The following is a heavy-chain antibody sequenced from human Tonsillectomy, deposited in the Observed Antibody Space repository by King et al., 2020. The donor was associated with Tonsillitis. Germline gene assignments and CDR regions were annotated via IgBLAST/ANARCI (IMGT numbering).Heavy chain of an antibody. J-gene: IGHJ6*03. CDR1: GDSVSSNSAA. CDR3: ARAGYSSSWYPYYYYMDV. D-gene: IGHD6-13*01. CDR2: TYYRSKWYN. Sequence: VQLQQSGPGLVKPSQTLSLTCAISGDSVSSNSAAWNWIRQSPSRGLEWLGRTYYRSKWYNDYAVSVKSRITINPEKSKNQFSQQLNSVSAEDTAVYYCARAGYSSSWYPYYYYMDVWGKGTTVTVSS. V-gene: IGHV6-1*01.